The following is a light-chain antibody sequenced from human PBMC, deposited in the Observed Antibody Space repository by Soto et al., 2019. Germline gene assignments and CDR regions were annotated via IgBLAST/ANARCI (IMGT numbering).Light chain of an antibody. V-gene: IGLV1-44*01. J-gene: IGLJ3*02. CDR1: SSNVEDTS. CDR2: HDY. Sequence: QSVLTQPPSASGTPGQRVTISCSGSSSNVEDTSVTWYQRLPGAAPKVLIYHDYQRPSGVPDRFSGSKSGTSASLAISGLQSEDDAEYYCSAWDDSLNAWLFGVGTKLTVL. CDR3: SAWDDSLNAWL.